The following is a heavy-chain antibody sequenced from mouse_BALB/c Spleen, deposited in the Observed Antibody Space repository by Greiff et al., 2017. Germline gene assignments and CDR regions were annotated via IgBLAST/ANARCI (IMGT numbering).Heavy chain of an antibody. D-gene: IGHD1-1*01. CDR2: INPSTGYT. J-gene: IGHJ2*01. V-gene: IGHV1-7*01. Sequence: QVQLQQSGAELAKPGASVKMSCKASGYTFTSYWMHWVKQRPGQGLEWIGYINPSTGYTEYNQKFKDKATLTADKSSNTAYMQLSSLTSEDSAVYFCVYYGSRDFDYWGQGTTLTVSS. CDR3: VYYGSRDFDY. CDR1: GYTFTSYW.